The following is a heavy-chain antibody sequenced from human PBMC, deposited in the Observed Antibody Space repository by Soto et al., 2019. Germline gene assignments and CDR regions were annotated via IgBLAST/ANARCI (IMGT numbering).Heavy chain of an antibody. CDR3: AKGSSSGYWYYFDY. Sequence: GGSLRLSCAASGFTFSSYAMSWVRQVPGKGLEWVSAISGSGGSTYYADSVKGRFTISRDNSKNTLYLQMNSLRAEDTAVYYCAKGSSSGYWYYFDYWGQGTLVTVSS. V-gene: IGHV3-23*01. CDR2: ISGSGGST. J-gene: IGHJ4*02. CDR1: GFTFSSYA. D-gene: IGHD3-22*01.